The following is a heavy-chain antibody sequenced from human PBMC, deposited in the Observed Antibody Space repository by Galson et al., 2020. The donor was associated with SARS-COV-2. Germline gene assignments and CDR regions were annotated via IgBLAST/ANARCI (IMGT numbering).Heavy chain of an antibody. CDR1: GFTFSSYA. CDR3: ATVTDSSAYYYRH. V-gene: IGHV3-23*01. CDR2: ISGSSGLT. D-gene: IGHD3-22*01. Sequence: GGSLRLSCAASGFTFSSYAISWVRQAPGKGLEWVSTISGSSGLTWYADSVRGRFTISRDNAQNTLFLQMDSLRAEDTAVYYCATVTDSSAYYYRHWGQGTLVTVSS. J-gene: IGHJ1*01.